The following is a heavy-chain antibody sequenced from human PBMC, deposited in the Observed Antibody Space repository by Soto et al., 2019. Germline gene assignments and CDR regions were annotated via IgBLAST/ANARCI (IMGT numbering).Heavy chain of an antibody. D-gene: IGHD6-19*01. Sequence: GGSLRLSCAASEFTFGAYWMTWLRQAPGKGLEWVAKIEQDGSEKYYVDSVKGRFTISRDNAKNSLYLQMNSLRAEDTAVYFCARAQAEYTSSGWSRARPYWFFHYWCRGTLVTVSS. J-gene: IGHJ2*01. CDR3: ARAQAEYTSSGWSRARPYWFFHY. CDR1: EFTFGAYW. CDR2: IEQDGSEK. V-gene: IGHV3-7*01.